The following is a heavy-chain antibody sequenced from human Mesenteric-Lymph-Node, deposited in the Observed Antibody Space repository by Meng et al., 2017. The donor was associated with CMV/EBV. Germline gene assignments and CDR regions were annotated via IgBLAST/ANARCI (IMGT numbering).Heavy chain of an antibody. CDR2: ISSSGSTI. D-gene: IGHD3-16*01. CDR1: GFTFSDYY. CDR3: ARQMYYDYGGGMDV. V-gene: IGHV3-11*04. Sequence: GESLKISCAASGFTFSDYYMSWIRQAPGKGLEWVSYISSSGSTIYYADSVKGRFTISRDNAKNSLYLQMNSLRAEDTAVYYCARQMYYDYGGGMDVWGQGTTVTVSS. J-gene: IGHJ6*02.